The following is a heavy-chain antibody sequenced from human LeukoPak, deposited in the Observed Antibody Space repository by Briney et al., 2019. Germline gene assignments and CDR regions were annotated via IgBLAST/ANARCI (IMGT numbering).Heavy chain of an antibody. V-gene: IGHV4-34*01. Sequence: SETLSLTCAVYGGSFSGYYWSWIRQPPGKGLEWIGEINHSGSTNYNPSLESRVTISVDTSKNQFSLKLSSVTAADTAVYYCARRSVAARRRGRFDPWGQGTLVTVSS. D-gene: IGHD6-6*01. CDR2: INHSGST. CDR3: ARRSVAARRRGRFDP. CDR1: GGSFSGYY. J-gene: IGHJ5*02.